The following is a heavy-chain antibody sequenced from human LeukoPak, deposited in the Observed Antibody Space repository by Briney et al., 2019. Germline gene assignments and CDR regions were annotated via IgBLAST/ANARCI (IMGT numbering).Heavy chain of an antibody. V-gene: IGHV1-2*02. D-gene: IGHD3-3*01. CDR2: INPNSGGT. Sequence: ASVKVSCKASGYTFIDFYMHWVRRAPGQGLEWMGWINPNSGGTNYAQRFQGRVALTRDTSISTAYMELSRLRSDDTAVYYCARADMSSDYTPNDFWGQGTLVTVST. CDR1: GYTFIDFY. J-gene: IGHJ4*02. CDR3: ARADMSSDYTPNDF.